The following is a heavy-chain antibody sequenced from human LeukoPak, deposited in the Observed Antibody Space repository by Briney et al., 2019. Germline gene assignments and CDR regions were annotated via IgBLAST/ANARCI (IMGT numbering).Heavy chain of an antibody. CDR3: ARVGDRYCSSTSCYEDY. CDR2: ISSSGSTI. J-gene: IGHJ4*02. V-gene: IGHV3-48*04. CDR1: GFTFSSYG. Sequence: GGSLRLSCAASGFTFSSYGMHWVREAPGKGLEWVSYISSSGSTIYYADSVKGRFTISRDNAKNSLYLQMNSLRAEDTAVYYCARVGDRYCSSTSCYEDYWGQGTLVTVSS. D-gene: IGHD2-2*01.